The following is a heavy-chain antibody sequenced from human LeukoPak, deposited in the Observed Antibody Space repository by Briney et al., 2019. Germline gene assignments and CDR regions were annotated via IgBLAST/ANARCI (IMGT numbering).Heavy chain of an antibody. J-gene: IGHJ4*02. D-gene: IGHD1-26*01. CDR2: IYPSDSDT. CDR3: ARVGVTNYFDY. V-gene: IGHV5-51*01. CDR1: GYSFPNYW. Sequence: GESLKISCKGSGYSFPNYWIGWVRQMPGKGLEWMGIIYPSDSDTRYNPSFQGQVTISADKSISTAYLQWSSLKASDTAMYYCARVGVTNYFDYWGQGTLVTVSS.